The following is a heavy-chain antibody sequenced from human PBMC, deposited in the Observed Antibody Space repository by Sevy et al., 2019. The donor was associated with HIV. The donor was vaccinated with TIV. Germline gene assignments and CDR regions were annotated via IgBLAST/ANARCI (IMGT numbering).Heavy chain of an antibody. CDR3: ARLSTARGEFNWFDP. D-gene: IGHD3-16*01. CDR2: IGAYNGNR. V-gene: IGHV1-18*01. Sequence: ASVKVSCKASGYTFSTYGISWVRQAPGQGLEWMGWIGAYNGNRKYAQKFQDRITMTTDTSTVTAYMELRSLRSDDTAVYFCARLSTARGEFNWFDPWGQGTLVTVSS. CDR1: GYTFSTYG. J-gene: IGHJ5*02.